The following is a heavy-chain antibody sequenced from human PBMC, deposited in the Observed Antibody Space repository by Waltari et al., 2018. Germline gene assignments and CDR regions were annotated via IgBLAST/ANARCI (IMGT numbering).Heavy chain of an antibody. J-gene: IGHJ4*02. Sequence: EVQLVESGGALVQPGGSLRLSCADSGFTFSSYALSWVRQAPGKGLEWVSSISGSGVSTYYADSVKGRFTISRDNSKNTLYLQMNSLRAEDTAVYYCARDLRYNIWGQGTLVTVSS. CDR2: ISGSGVST. V-gene: IGHV3-23*04. D-gene: IGHD5-18*01. CDR1: GFTFSSYA. CDR3: ARDLRYNI.